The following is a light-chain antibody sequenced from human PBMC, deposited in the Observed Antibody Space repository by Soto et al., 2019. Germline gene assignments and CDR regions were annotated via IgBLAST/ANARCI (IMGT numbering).Light chain of an antibody. V-gene: IGLV4-69*01. J-gene: IGLJ3*02. Sequence: QLVLTQSPSASASLGASVKLTCTLSSGHSSYAIAWHQQQPEKGPRYLMKLNSDGSHSKGDGIPDRFSGSSSGAERYLTISCLQSEDEADYYCQTWDTGIRVFGGGTKLTVL. CDR2: LNSDGSH. CDR3: QTWDTGIRV. CDR1: SGHSSYA.